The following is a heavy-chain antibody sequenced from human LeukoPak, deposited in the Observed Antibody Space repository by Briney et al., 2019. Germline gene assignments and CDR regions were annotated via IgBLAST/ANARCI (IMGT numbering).Heavy chain of an antibody. J-gene: IGHJ4*02. CDR1: GGSFSGYY. D-gene: IGHD4-17*01. CDR2: INHSGST. V-gene: IGHV4-34*01. CDR3: VRSRIGDYS. Sequence: SETLSLTCAVYGGSFSGYYWSWIRQPPGKGLEWIGEINHSGSTNYNPSLKSRVTISVDTSKNQFSLKLSSVTAEDTAVYYCVRSRIGDYSWGQGTLVSVSS.